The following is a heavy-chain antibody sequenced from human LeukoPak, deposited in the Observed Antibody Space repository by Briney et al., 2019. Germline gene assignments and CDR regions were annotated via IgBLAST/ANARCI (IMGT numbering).Heavy chain of an antibody. V-gene: IGHV4-59*01. Sequence: SETLFLTCTVSGGSITGSYWSWARQPPGKGLEWIGFMFKNGNTNFNASLKSRITISADTSKNQFSLKLSSVTAADTAVYYCARGTAYYYAMDVWGQGTTVIVSS. J-gene: IGHJ6*02. CDR1: GGSITGSY. CDR2: MFKNGNT. CDR3: ARGTAYYYAMDV. D-gene: IGHD3-16*01.